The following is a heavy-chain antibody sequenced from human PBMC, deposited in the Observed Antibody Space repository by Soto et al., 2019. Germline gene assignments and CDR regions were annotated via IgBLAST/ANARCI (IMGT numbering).Heavy chain of an antibody. CDR3: ARDKQGRGNFDY. CDR1: GFSISSYY. V-gene: IGHV4-59*01. J-gene: IGHJ4*02. Sequence: SETLSLTCTVSGFSISSYYWSWIRQPPGKGLEWIGYIYYSGSTNYNPSLKSRVTISVDTSKNQFSLKLSSVTAADTAVYYCARDKQGRGNFDYWGEGTLVTVSS. CDR2: IYYSGST. D-gene: IGHD1-26*01.